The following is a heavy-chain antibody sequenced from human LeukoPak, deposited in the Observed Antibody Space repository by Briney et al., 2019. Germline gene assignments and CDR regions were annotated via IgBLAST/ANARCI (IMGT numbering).Heavy chain of an antibody. J-gene: IGHJ4*02. Sequence: TAGESVKISCKGSGYSFTSYWIGWVRPMPGKGLEWLGIIYPGDSDTRYSPSFQGQVTISADKSISTAYLPWSSLKASDTAMYYCAGGQQLVLGTTDYWGQGTLVTVSS. D-gene: IGHD6-13*01. CDR3: AGGQQLVLGTTDY. CDR1: GYSFTSYW. V-gene: IGHV5-51*03. CDR2: IYPGDSDT.